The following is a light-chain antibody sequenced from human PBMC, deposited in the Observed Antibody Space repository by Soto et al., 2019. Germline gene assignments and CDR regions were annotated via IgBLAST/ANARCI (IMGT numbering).Light chain of an antibody. J-gene: IGKJ1*01. CDR2: DAS. Sequence: EIVLTQSPGTLSSSPGERATLSCRSSQCVSSSYLAWYQQKPGQAPRLLIYDASTRATGIPDRFSGSGSGTDSTLTISRLEPEDFAVYCCHQYGNSPTFGQGTKVEI. CDR1: QCVSSSY. CDR3: HQYGNSPT. V-gene: IGKV3-20*01.